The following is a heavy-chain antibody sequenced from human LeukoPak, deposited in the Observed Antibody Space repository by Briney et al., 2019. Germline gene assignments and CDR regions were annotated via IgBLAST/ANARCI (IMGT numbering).Heavy chain of an antibody. V-gene: IGHV2-5*02. D-gene: IGHD1/OR15-1a*01. J-gene: IGHJ3*02. CDR3: AHTRTTYYLDAFDI. CDR1: GFSLRTSGVG. Sequence: ESGPTLVKPTQTLTLTCTFSGFSLRTSGVGVGWIRQPPGKALEWLAIIYWDDDKRYRPSLKSRLTITKDSSNNQVALTMTNMDPVDTATYYCAHTRTTYYLDAFDIWGQGTMVTVSS. CDR2: IYWDDDK.